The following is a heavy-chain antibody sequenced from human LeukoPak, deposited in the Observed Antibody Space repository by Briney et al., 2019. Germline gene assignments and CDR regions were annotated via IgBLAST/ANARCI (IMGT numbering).Heavy chain of an antibody. V-gene: IGHV3-73*01. CDR2: VRSRANSYAT. J-gene: IGHJ4*02. D-gene: IGHD3-22*01. CDR1: GFTFSGSA. CDR3: TTHYYDSSGYHYGAFDY. Sequence: GGSLTLSCAASGFTFSGSAMHWVRQASGKGLEWVGRVRSRANSYATTYAASVKGRFSISRDDSKNTAFLEMNSLKTEDTAVYYCTTHYYDSSGYHYGAFDYWGQGTLVTVSS.